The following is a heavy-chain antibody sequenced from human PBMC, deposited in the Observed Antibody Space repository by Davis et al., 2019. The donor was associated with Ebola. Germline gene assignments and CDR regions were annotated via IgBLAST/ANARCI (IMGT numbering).Heavy chain of an antibody. CDR1: GYTFTSYY. CDR2: INPNSGGT. J-gene: IGHJ4*02. Sequence: ASVTVSCKASGYTFTSYYMHWVRQAPGQGLEWMGWINPNSGGTNYAQKFQGRVTMTRDTSISTAYMELSRLRSDDTAVYYCARGMDYYDSSGLDYWGQGTLVTVSS. D-gene: IGHD3-22*01. CDR3: ARGMDYYDSSGLDY. V-gene: IGHV1-2*02.